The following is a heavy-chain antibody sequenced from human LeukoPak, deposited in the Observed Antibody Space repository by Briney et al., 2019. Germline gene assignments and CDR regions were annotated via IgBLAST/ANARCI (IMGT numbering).Heavy chain of an antibody. D-gene: IGHD2-2*01. V-gene: IGHV1-2*02. CDR3: ARVGTSPTGNWFDP. Sequence: ASVKVSCKASGYTFTGYYMHWVRQAPGQGLEWMGWINPNSGGTDYAQKFQGRVTMTRDTSISTAYMELSRLRSDDTAVYYCARVGTSPTGNWFDPWGQGTLVTVSS. CDR2: INPNSGGT. J-gene: IGHJ5*02. CDR1: GYTFTGYY.